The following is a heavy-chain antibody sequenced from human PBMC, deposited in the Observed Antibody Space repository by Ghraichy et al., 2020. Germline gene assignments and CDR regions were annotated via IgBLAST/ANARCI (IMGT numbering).Heavy chain of an antibody. J-gene: IGHJ4*02. CDR3: AGGRGFKVFDY. V-gene: IGHV4-34*01. Sequence: SETLSLTCAVSGGSFSGYYWSWIRQPPGKGLEWIGEINHSGSTNYTPSLKSRVTFSVDTSKNQFSLKLSSVTAADTALYYCAGGRGFKVFDYWGQGTLVTVSS. CDR1: GGSFSGYY. D-gene: IGHD5-24*01. CDR2: INHSGST.